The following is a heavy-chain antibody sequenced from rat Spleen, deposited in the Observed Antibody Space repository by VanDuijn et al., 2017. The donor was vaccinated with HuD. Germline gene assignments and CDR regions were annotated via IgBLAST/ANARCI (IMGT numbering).Heavy chain of an antibody. D-gene: IGHD1-2*01. Sequence: EVQLVESGGGLVQPGRSNKLSCTTLGFTFSNYYMAWVRQTPTKGLEWVASISTGGGNTYYRDSVKGRFTISRDNAKNILYLQMDSLRSEDTATYYCTVLGQLYHYVMDAWGQGASVTVSS. J-gene: IGHJ4*01. CDR3: TVLGQLYHYVMDA. CDR1: GFTFSNYY. V-gene: IGHV5-25*01. CDR2: ISTGGGNT.